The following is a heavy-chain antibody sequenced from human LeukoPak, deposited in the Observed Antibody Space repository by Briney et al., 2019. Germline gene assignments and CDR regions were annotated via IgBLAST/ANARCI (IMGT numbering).Heavy chain of an antibody. CDR2: INNDGSTT. V-gene: IGHV3-74*01. J-gene: IGHJ4*02. CDR3: AIGGTYGSGS. CDR1: GFPFANTW. D-gene: IGHD3-10*01. Sequence: GGSLRLSCAASGFPFANTWMHWVRQAPGKGLVWVSLINNDGSTTNYADSVKGRFTISRDNAKNTVCLQMNSLRAEDTAVYYCAIGGTYGSGSWGQGTLVTVSS.